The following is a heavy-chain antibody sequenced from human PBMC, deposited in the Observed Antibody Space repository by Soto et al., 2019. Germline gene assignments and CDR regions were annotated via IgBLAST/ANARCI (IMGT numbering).Heavy chain of an antibody. CDR2: IYHLGTT. J-gene: IGHJ5*02. CDR1: GYTVSSTRC. Sequence: PSETLSLTCTVSGYTVSSTRCWSWVCLSPGTGLESIGDIYHLGTTNYNPSLKRRLSISLDTSKHQFSLKLTSVPAADTAVYFCARTGQFYYYDMRGLPFDPWGPGALVTVSS. V-gene: IGHV4-4*02. CDR3: ARTGQFYYYDMRGLPFDP. D-gene: IGHD3-3*01.